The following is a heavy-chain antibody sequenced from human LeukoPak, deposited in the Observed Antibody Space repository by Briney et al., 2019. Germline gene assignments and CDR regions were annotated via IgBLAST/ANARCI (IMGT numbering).Heavy chain of an antibody. J-gene: IGHJ3*02. CDR1: GFTFSSYA. CDR2: ISGSGGST. V-gene: IGHV3-23*01. Sequence: GGSLRLSCAASGFTFSSYAMSWVRQAPGKGLEWVSAISGSGGSTYYADSVKGRFTISRDNSKNTLYLQMNSLRAEDTAVYYCAKGPYYYDSSGHYYNAFDIWGQGTMVTVSS. D-gene: IGHD3-22*01. CDR3: AKGPYYYDSSGHYYNAFDI.